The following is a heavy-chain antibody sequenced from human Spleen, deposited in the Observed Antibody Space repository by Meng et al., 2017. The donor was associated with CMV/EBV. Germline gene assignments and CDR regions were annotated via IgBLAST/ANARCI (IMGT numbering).Heavy chain of an antibody. V-gene: IGHV3-21*01. CDR3: AKEGDLSNYHYHYGMDV. CDR2: ISSSGNYI. J-gene: IGHJ6*02. CDR1: GFTFSSYS. D-gene: IGHD3-16*02. Sequence: GGSLRLSCAASGFTFSSYSMNWVRQAPGKGLEWVSSISSSGNYIYYADSVKGRFTISRDNAKNTLYLEMNSLRTEDTAVYYCAKEGDLSNYHYHYGMDVWGQGTTVTVSS.